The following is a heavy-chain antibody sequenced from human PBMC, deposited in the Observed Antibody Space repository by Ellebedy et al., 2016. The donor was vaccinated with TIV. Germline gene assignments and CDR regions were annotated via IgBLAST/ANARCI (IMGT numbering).Heavy chain of an antibody. V-gene: IGHV1-18*01. Sequence: ASVKVSXXASGYTFTSYGISWVRQAPGQGLEWMGWISAYNGNTNYAQKLQGRVTMTTDTSTSTAYMELRSLRSDDTAVYYCARVGEMATLYYYYYGMDVWGQGTTVTVSS. J-gene: IGHJ6*02. CDR1: GYTFTSYG. CDR2: ISAYNGNT. D-gene: IGHD5-24*01. CDR3: ARVGEMATLYYYYYGMDV.